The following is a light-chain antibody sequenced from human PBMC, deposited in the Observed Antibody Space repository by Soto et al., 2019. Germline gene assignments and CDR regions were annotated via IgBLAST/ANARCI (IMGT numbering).Light chain of an antibody. Sequence: EIVLTQSPGTLSLSPGERATLSCRASQSVSSSFLAWYQQKPGQAPRLLIYGASIRATGIPDRFSGSGSGTDFTLTSSRLAPEDVAVYYCQQYGSSPPWTFGQGTKVEIK. CDR1: QSVSSSF. V-gene: IGKV3-20*01. CDR3: QQYGSSPPWT. J-gene: IGKJ1*01. CDR2: GAS.